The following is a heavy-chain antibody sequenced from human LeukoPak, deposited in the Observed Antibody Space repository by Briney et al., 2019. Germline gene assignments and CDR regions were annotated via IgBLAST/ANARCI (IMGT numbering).Heavy chain of an antibody. D-gene: IGHD2-2*01. V-gene: IGHV3-23*05. J-gene: IGHJ4*02. CDR3: AKSPKESCRGAICYPFDY. Sequence: PGGSLRLSCAASGFTFRNFAMSWVRQSPGKKLEWVAATAANGRDTYHADSLKGRFTVSRDNSKNTLYLLMSGLSAEDTAVYRCAKSPKESCRGAICYPFDYWGQGTLVTVSS. CDR2: TAANGRDT. CDR1: GFTFRNFA.